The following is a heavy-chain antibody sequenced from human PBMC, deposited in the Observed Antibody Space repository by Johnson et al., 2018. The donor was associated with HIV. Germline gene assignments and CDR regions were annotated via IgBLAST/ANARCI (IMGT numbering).Heavy chain of an antibody. CDR3: AKGGIATRFFDI. Sequence: QVQLVESGGGVVQPGRSLRLSCAASGFTFSSYAMHWVRQAPGKGLEWVAVTSYDGSNKYYADSVKGRFTISRDNYKNTLYLQMNSLRAEDTALYYCAKGGIATRFFDIWGQGTMVTVSS. V-gene: IGHV3-30-3*01. D-gene: IGHD6-6*01. CDR1: GFTFSSYA. J-gene: IGHJ3*02. CDR2: TSYDGSNK.